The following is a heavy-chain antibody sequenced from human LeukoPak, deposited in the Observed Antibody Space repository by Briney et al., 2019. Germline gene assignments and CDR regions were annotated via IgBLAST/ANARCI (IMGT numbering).Heavy chain of an antibody. Sequence: PGGSLRLSCAASGSTFNIFAINWVRQAPGKGLEYVSAVSADGGSTYYANSVKGRFTISRDNSKNMLYLQMGSLRGDDMAVYYCARRQCTSSSCYLDYWGQGTLVTVSS. CDR1: GSTFNIFA. CDR2: VSADGGST. CDR3: ARRQCTSSSCYLDY. J-gene: IGHJ4*02. D-gene: IGHD2-2*01. V-gene: IGHV3-64*01.